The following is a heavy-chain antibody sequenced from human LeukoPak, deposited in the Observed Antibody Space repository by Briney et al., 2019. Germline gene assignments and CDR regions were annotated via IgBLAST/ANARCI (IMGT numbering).Heavy chain of an antibody. CDR2: ISGSGGST. CDR3: AKSGYSYGYYFDY. D-gene: IGHD5-18*01. Sequence: GGSLRLSCAASRFTFSSYAMSWVRQAPGKGLEWVSAISGSGGSTYYADSVKGRFTISRDNSKNTLYLQMNSLRAEDTAVYYCAKSGYSYGYYFDYWGQGTLVTVSS. CDR1: RFTFSSYA. V-gene: IGHV3-23*01. J-gene: IGHJ4*02.